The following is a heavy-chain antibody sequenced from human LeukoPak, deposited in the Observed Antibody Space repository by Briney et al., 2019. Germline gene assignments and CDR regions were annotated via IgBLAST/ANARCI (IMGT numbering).Heavy chain of an antibody. D-gene: IGHD2-15*01. J-gene: IGHJ3*02. V-gene: IGHV4-39*01. Sequence: SETLSLTCTVSGGSISSSSYYWGWIHQPPGKGLEWIGSIYYSGSTYYNPSLKSRVTISVDTSKNQFSLKLSSVTAADTAVYYCARQTGGSCYWCAFDIWGQGTMVTVSS. CDR3: ARQTGGSCYWCAFDI. CDR1: GGSISSSSYY. CDR2: IYYSGST.